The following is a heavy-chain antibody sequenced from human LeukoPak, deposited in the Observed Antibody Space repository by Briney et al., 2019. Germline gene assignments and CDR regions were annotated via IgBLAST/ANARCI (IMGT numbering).Heavy chain of an antibody. CDR3: ARDTSPRYFDWLLNSLDY. D-gene: IGHD3-9*01. V-gene: IGHV3-21*01. CDR2: ISSSSSYI. Sequence: GGSLRLSCAASGFTFSSYSMNWVRQAPGKGLEWVSSISSSSSYIYYADSVKGRFTISRDNAKNSLYLQMNSLRAEDTAVYYCARDTSPRYFDWLLNSLDYWGQGTLVTVSS. J-gene: IGHJ4*02. CDR1: GFTFSSYS.